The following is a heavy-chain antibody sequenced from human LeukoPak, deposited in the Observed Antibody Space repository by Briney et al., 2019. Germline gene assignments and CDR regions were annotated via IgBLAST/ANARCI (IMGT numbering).Heavy chain of an antibody. D-gene: IGHD3-10*01. CDR2: IYYSGNT. V-gene: IGHV4-59*12. Sequence: PSETLSLTCTVSGGSISNKYWSWIRQPPGKGLEWIGYIYYSGNTNYNPSLKSRVTILVDTSKNQVSLKLSSVTAADTAVYYCARVRYGSGSYRFDPWGQGTLVTVSS. CDR1: GGSISNKY. J-gene: IGHJ5*02. CDR3: ARVRYGSGSYRFDP.